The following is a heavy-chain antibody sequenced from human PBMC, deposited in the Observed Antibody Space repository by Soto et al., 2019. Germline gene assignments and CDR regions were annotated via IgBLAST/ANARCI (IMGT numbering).Heavy chain of an antibody. CDR3: ARTAGEQQLVVRYYYGMDV. D-gene: IGHD6-13*01. CDR2: IYYSGST. CDR1: GGSISSSSYY. J-gene: IGHJ6*02. V-gene: IGHV4-39*01. Sequence: SETLSLTFTVSGGSISSSSYYWGWIRQPPGKGLEWIGSIYYSGSTYYNPSLKSRVTISVDTSKNQFSLKLSSVTAADTAVYYCARTAGEQQLVVRYYYGMDVWGQGTTVTVSS.